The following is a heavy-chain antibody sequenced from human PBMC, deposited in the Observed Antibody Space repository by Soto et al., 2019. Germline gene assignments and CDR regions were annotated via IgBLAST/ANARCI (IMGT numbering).Heavy chain of an antibody. D-gene: IGHD3-22*01. Sequence: GGSLRLSCAASGFTFSSYSMNWVRQAPGRGLEWASYISSSSSYIYYADSVKGRFTISRDNAKNSLYLQMNSLRAEDTAVYYCARVVDYYDPYYNYGMDVWGQGTTVTVSS. CDR2: ISSSSSYI. J-gene: IGHJ6*02. V-gene: IGHV3-21*05. CDR3: ARVVDYYDPYYNYGMDV. CDR1: GFTFSSYS.